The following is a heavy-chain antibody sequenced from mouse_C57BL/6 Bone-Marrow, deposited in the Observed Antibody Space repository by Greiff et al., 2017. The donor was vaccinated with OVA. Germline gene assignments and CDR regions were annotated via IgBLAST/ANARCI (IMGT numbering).Heavy chain of an antibody. J-gene: IGHJ3*01. CDR3: TSPGYGNYEGFAY. Sequence: EVKVEESGGGLVQPGGSMKLSCAASGFTFSDAWMDWVRQSPEKGLEWVAEIRNKANNHATYYAESVKGRFTISRDDSKSSVYLQMNSLRAEDTGIYYCTSPGYGNYEGFAYWGQGTLVTVSA. V-gene: IGHV6-6*01. CDR2: IRNKANNHAT. CDR1: GFTFSDAW. D-gene: IGHD2-1*01.